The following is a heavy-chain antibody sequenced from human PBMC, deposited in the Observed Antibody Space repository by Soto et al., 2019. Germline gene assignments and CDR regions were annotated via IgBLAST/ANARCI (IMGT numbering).Heavy chain of an antibody. CDR2: ISAYNGNT. CDR1: GYTFTSYG. CDR3: DRGPASYYVSSGYYKFFGY. J-gene: IGHJ4*02. V-gene: IGHV1-18*01. Sequence: QVQLVQSGAEVKKPGASVKVSCKASGYTFTSYGISWVRQAPGQGLEWMGWISAYNGNTHYAQKLQGRVTMTTDTATSTGYTERRSLRAYDTSVYYCDRGPASYYVSSGYYKFFGYWRQGTLVTVPS. D-gene: IGHD3-22*01.